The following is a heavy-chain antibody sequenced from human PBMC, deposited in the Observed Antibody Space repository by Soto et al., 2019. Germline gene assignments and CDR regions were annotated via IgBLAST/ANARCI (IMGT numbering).Heavy chain of an antibody. Sequence: QITLKESGPTLVKPTQTLTLTCTFSGFSLSTSGAGVGWIRQPPGKALEWLALIYWDDDKRYIPSLKNRLTITKDTSKNQVVLTMPNMDPVDTGTYYCAHPKFWGSYRYEYYFDSWGQGTLVTVSS. J-gene: IGHJ4*02. V-gene: IGHV2-5*02. D-gene: IGHD3-16*02. CDR3: AHPKFWGSYRYEYYFDS. CDR2: IYWDDDK. CDR1: GFSLSTSGAG.